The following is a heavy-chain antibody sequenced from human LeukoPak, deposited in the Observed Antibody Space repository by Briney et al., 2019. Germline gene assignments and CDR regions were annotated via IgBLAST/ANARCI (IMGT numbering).Heavy chain of an antibody. CDR2: IDYDGGSG. J-gene: IGHJ6*03. V-gene: IGHV3-48*03. CDR1: GFTLSSYE. Sequence: PGGSLRLSCTVSGFTLSSYEMSWIRQAPGKGLEWVSSIDYDGGSGHYADSVKGRFTISRDNAKNSLYLQMNSLRAEDTAVYYCARGLEPDYYYYYYMDVWGKGTTVTVSS. D-gene: IGHD1-1*01. CDR3: ARGLEPDYYYYYYMDV.